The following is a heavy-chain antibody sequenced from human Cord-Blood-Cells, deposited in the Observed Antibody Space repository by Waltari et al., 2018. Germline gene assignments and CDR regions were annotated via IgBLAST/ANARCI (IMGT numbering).Heavy chain of an antibody. J-gene: IGHJ4*02. D-gene: IGHD6-13*01. CDR1: GGSISRSSYY. CDR3: ARPPGASSWYYFDY. Sequence: QLQLQESGPGLVKPSETLSLTCTVSGGSISRSSYYWGWIPQPPGKGLAWIGSIYYSGSTYYNPSLKSRVTISVDTSKNQFSLKLSSVTAADTAVYYCARPPGASSWYYFDYWGQGTLVTVSS. CDR2: IYYSGST. V-gene: IGHV4-39*01.